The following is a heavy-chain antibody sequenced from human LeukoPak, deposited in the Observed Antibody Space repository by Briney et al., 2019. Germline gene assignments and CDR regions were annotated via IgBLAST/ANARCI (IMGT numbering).Heavy chain of an antibody. Sequence: AGGSLRLSCAASGFTFDDYGMSWVRQAPGKGLEGVSGINWNGGSTGYADSVKGRFTISRDNAKNSLYLQMNSLRAEDTALYYCARRHPHSVVATDFDIWGQGTMVTVSS. CDR2: INWNGGST. D-gene: IGHD2-15*01. V-gene: IGHV3-20*04. J-gene: IGHJ3*02. CDR1: GFTFDDYG. CDR3: ARRHPHSVVATDFDI.